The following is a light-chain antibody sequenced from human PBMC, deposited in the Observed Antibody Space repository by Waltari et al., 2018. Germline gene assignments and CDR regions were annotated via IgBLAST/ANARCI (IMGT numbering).Light chain of an antibody. CDR1: QSLLNRNGRNV. Sequence: DIVMNQSPLFLPVTAGESASISCRSSQSLLNRNGRNVLNCYLEKPVHPPQLLIYLGSDRASGAPDSFSGSGSGTYFTLKLSRVEADDVGVYYCMQGLQTPLTVGPGTKVDI. CDR2: LGS. J-gene: IGKJ3*01. V-gene: IGKV2-28*01. CDR3: MQGLQTPLT.